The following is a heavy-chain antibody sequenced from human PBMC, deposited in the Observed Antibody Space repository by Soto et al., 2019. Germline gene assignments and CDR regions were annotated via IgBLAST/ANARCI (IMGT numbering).Heavy chain of an antibody. Sequence: ASVKVSGKASGYTFTGYYMHWVRQAPGQGLEWMGWINPNSGGTNYAQKFQGRVTMTRDTSISTAYMELSRLRSDDTAVYYCARIGYCSSTSCSISDYWGQGTLVTVSS. J-gene: IGHJ4*02. D-gene: IGHD2-2*01. V-gene: IGHV1-2*02. CDR1: GYTFTGYY. CDR2: INPNSGGT. CDR3: ARIGYCSSTSCSISDY.